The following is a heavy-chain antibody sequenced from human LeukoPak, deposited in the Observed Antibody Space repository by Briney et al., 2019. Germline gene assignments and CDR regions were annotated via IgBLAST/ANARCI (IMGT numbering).Heavy chain of an antibody. V-gene: IGHV3-30-3*01. D-gene: IGHD3-10*01. CDR2: ISFDAHEK. Sequence: GGSLRLSCAASGFSISGYTLHWVRQAPGKGLEWLALISFDAHEKFYADSVKGRFTISRDNSKNTIYLEMATLRSGDTGLFYCAGASDALRATDAFDVWGQGTMVTVSS. CDR1: GFSISGYT. CDR3: AGASDALRATDAFDV. J-gene: IGHJ3*01.